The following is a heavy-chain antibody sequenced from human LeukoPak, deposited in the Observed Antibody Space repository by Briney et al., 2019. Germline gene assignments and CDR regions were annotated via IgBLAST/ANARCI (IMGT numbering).Heavy chain of an antibody. CDR1: GYTFTSSA. CDR2: INTNTRNP. D-gene: IGHD6-19*01. Sequence: ASVKVSCKASGYTFTSSAMTWVRQAPGHGLEWMGWINTNTRNPTYAQGFTGRFYFSVDTSVSTAYLQICSLKAEDTAVYDCAKYSSGWPHCYYYGMDVWGQGTTVTVSS. CDR3: AKYSSGWPHCYYYGMDV. J-gene: IGHJ6*02. V-gene: IGHV7-4-1*01.